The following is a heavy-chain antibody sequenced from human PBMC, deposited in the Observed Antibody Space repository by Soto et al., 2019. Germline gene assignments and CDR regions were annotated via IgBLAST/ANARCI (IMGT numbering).Heavy chain of an antibody. CDR2: ISSSSSYI. V-gene: IGHV3-21*01. D-gene: IGHD6-13*01. CDR1: GFTFSSYS. CDR3: ARDSANSSSWSNWFDP. J-gene: IGHJ5*02. Sequence: PGGSLRLSCAASGFTFSSYSMNWVRQAPGKGLEWVSSISSSSSYIYYADSVKGRFTISRDNAKNSLYLQMNSLRAEDTAVYYCARDSANSSSWSNWFDPWGQGTLVTVSS.